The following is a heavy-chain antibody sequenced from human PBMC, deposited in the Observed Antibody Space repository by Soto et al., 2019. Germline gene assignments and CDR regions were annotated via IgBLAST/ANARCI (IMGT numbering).Heavy chain of an antibody. CDR3: ARDPSYYGMDV. CDR1: GYTFTSYA. J-gene: IGHJ6*02. CDR2: INAGNGNT. V-gene: IGHV1-3*01. Sequence: ATVKVSCKASGYTFTSYAMHWVRQAPGQRLEWMGWINAGNGNTKYSQKFQGRVTITRDTSAGTAYMELSSLRSEDTAVYYCARDPSYYGMDVWGQGTTVTVSS.